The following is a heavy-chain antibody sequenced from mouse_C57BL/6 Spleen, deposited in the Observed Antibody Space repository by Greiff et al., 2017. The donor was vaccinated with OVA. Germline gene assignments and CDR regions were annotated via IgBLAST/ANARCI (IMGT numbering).Heavy chain of an antibody. V-gene: IGHV1-18*01. Sequence: VQLQQSGPELVKPGASVKIPCKASGYTFTDYNMDWVKQSHGKSLEWIGDINPNNGGTIYNQKFKGKATLTVDKSSSTAYMELRSLTSEDTAAYYCARGIYYGSSYPYYAMDYWGQGTSGTVSS. D-gene: IGHD1-1*01. J-gene: IGHJ4*01. CDR1: GYTFTDYN. CDR2: INPNNGGT. CDR3: ARGIYYGSSYPYYAMDY.